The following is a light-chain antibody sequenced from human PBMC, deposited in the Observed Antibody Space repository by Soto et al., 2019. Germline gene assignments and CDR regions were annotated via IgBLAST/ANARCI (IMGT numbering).Light chain of an antibody. CDR1: SSNIGNNY. Sequence: QAVVTQPPSVSAAPGQKVTISCSGGSSNIGNNYVSWYQQLPGTAPKLLIYDNNKRPSGIPDRFSGSRSGTSATLGITGLQTGDEADYYCGTWDSSLSVGVFGGGTKLTVL. CDR2: DNN. V-gene: IGLV1-51*01. CDR3: GTWDSSLSVGV. J-gene: IGLJ2*01.